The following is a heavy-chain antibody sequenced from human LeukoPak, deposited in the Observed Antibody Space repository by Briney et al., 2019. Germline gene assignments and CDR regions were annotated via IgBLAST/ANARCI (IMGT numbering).Heavy chain of an antibody. D-gene: IGHD2-21*01. Sequence: GGSLRLSCAASGFIFSSYGMHWVRQAPGKGLEWVAFIRYDGSNKYYADSVKGRFTISRDNSKNTLYLQMNSLRAEDTAVYYCASDSGGRRDAFNIWGQGTMVTVSS. CDR3: ASDSGGRRDAFNI. J-gene: IGHJ3*02. CDR1: GFIFSSYG. CDR2: IRYDGSNK. V-gene: IGHV3-30*02.